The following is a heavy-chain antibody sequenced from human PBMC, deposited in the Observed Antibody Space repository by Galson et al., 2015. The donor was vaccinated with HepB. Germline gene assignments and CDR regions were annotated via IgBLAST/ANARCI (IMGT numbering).Heavy chain of an antibody. Sequence: SLRLSCAASGFTFSSYAMHWVRQAPGKGLEWVAVISYDGSNKYYADSVKGRFTISRDNSKNTLYLQMNSLRAEDTAVYYCARQFCGGYYWTNNWFDPWGQGTLVTVSS. CDR3: ARQFCGGYYWTNNWFDP. J-gene: IGHJ5*02. CDR1: GFTFSSYA. V-gene: IGHV3-30-3*01. D-gene: IGHD3-22*01. CDR2: ISYDGSNK.